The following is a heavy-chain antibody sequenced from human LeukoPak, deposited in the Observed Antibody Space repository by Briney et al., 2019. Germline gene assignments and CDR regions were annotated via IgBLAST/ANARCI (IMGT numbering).Heavy chain of an antibody. V-gene: IGHV3-48*02. CDR1: GFTFSTFS. CDR3: ARAAYSSGPDY. D-gene: IGHD6-19*01. CDR2: ISPSSGNI. J-gene: IGHJ4*02. Sequence: PGGSLRLSCAASGFTFSTFSMNWVRRAPGKGLEWVSYISPSSGNIHYADSVRGRFTISRDNAKNSLYLQVNSLRDEDTAMYFCARAAYSSGPDYWGQGTLVTVSS.